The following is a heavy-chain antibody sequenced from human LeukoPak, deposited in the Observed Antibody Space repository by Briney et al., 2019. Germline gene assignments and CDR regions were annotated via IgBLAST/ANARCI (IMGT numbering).Heavy chain of an antibody. J-gene: IGHJ4*02. Sequence: PGGSLRLSCVVSGFTSSSYWMSWVRQAPGKGLEWVANKKQDGSEKYYVDSVKGRFTMSRDNAKNSLYLQMNSLRAEDTAVYYCARVQWELRGVGSYFEYWGQGALVTVSS. CDR3: ARVQWELRGVGSYFEY. CDR1: GFTSSSYW. D-gene: IGHD1-26*01. V-gene: IGHV3-7*01. CDR2: KKQDGSEK.